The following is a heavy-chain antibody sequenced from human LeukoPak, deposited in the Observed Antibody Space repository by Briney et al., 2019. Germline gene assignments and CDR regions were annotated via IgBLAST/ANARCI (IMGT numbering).Heavy chain of an antibody. D-gene: IGHD2-15*01. CDR3: ARHPWVGYCSGGSCYFYMDV. CDR2: INHSGST. CDR1: GGSISSGGYY. V-gene: IGHV4-39*01. J-gene: IGHJ6*03. Sequence: PSETLSLTCTVSGGSISSGGYYWSWIRQHPGKGLEWIGEINHSGSTNYNPSLKSRVTISVDTSKNQFSLKLSSVTAADTAVYYCARHPWVGYCSGGSCYFYMDVWGKGTTVTVSS.